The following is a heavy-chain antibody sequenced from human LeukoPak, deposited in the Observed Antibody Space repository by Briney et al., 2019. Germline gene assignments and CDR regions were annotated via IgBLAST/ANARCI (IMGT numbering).Heavy chain of an antibody. V-gene: IGHV4-39*01. J-gene: IGHJ3*02. CDR3: ARRHSGSYYRGAFDI. Sequence: SETLSLTCTVSGGSISSSSYYWGWIRQPPGKGLEWIGSIYYSGSTYYNPSLKSRVTISVDTSKNQFSLKLSSVTAGDTAVYYCARRHSGSYYRGAFDIWGQGTMVTVSS. CDR1: GGSISSSSYY. D-gene: IGHD1-26*01. CDR2: IYYSGST.